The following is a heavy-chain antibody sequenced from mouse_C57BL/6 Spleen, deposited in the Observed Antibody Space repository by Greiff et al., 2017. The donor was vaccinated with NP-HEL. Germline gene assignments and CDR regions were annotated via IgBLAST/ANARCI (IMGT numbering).Heavy chain of an antibody. V-gene: IGHV1-52*01. CDR1: GYTFTSSW. CDR2: IDPSDSET. J-gene: IGHJ3*01. CDR3: ARLESSSFAY. Sequence: QVQLQQPGAELVRPGSSVKLSCKASGYTFTSSWMHWVKQRPIQGLEWIGNIDPSDSETHYNQKFKDKATLTVDKSSSTAYMQLSSLTSEDSAVYYCARLESSSFAYWGQGTLVTVSA.